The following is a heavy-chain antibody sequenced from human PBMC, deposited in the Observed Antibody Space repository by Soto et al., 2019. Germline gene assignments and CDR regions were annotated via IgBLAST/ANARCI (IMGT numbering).Heavy chain of an antibody. CDR3: ARERVTTSWFDP. CDR2: IYHSGST. V-gene: IGHV4-30-2*01. D-gene: IGHD4-17*01. Sequence: SLCPTCAVSGASISSGGYSWSWIRQPPGKGLEWIGYIYHSGSTYYNPSLKSRVTISVDRSKNQFSLKLSSVTAADTAVYYCARERVTTSWFDPWGQGTLVTVSS. CDR1: GASISSGGYS. J-gene: IGHJ5*02.